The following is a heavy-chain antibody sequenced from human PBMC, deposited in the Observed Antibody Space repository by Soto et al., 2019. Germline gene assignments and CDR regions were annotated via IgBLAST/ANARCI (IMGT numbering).Heavy chain of an antibody. D-gene: IGHD2-2*01. CDR2: ISGSGVST. CDR1: GFTFSTYA. CDR3: AKDGKVVVLTTLISYFDY. Sequence: PGGSLRLSCAASGFTFSTYAMSWVRQAPGKGLEWVSTISGSGVSTYYADSVKGRFTISRDSSKNTLYLQMNSLRAEDTAVYYCAKDGKVVVLTTLISYFDYWGQGTLVTVSS. J-gene: IGHJ4*02. V-gene: IGHV3-23*01.